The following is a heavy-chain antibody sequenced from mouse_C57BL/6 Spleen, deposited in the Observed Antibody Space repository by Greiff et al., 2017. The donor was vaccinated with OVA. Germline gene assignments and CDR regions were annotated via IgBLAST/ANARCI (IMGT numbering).Heavy chain of an antibody. Sequence: QVQLQQPGAELVMPGASVKLSCKASGYTFTSYWMHWVKQRPGQGLEWIGEIDPSDSYTNYNQKFKGKSTLTVDRSSSTAYMQLSSLTSEDSAVYYWSRSDYSISFDYWGQGTTLTVSS. D-gene: IGHD2-5*01. CDR1: GYTFTSYW. CDR3: SRSDYSISFDY. CDR2: IDPSDSYT. J-gene: IGHJ2*01. V-gene: IGHV1-69*01.